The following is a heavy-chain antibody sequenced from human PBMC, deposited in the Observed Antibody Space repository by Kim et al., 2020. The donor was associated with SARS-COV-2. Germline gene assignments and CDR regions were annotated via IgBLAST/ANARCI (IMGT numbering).Heavy chain of an antibody. Sequence: YADAVKGRFTISRDNSKNTLYLQMNSRGAGDTAVYYCAKTAGGTAAGADYWGQGTLVTVSS. D-gene: IGHD6-13*01. J-gene: IGHJ4*02. CDR3: AKTAGGTAAGADY. V-gene: IGHV3-23*01.